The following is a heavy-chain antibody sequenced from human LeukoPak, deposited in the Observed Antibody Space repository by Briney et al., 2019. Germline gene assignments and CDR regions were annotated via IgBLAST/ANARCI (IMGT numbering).Heavy chain of an antibody. CDR3: ASGSGVSSSGRYYYGMDV. Sequence: SETLSLTCAVYGGSFSGYYWSWIRQPPGKGLEWIGEINHSGSTNYNPSLKSRVTISVDTSKNQFSLKLSSVTAADTAVYCCASGSGVSSSGRYYYGMDVWGQGTTVTVSS. J-gene: IGHJ6*02. CDR1: GGSFSGYY. D-gene: IGHD6-6*01. V-gene: IGHV4-34*01. CDR2: INHSGST.